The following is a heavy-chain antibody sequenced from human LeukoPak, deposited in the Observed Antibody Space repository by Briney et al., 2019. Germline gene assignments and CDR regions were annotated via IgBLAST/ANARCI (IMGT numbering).Heavy chain of an antibody. D-gene: IGHD1-26*01. CDR1: GDSISGGTFY. V-gene: IGHV4-39*01. J-gene: IGHJ4*02. Sequence: SETLSLTCTVSGDSISGGTFYWGWVRQPPGQGLEWIGSIHFNGNTYYNPSLKSPVTISVDMPKNQYSLNLSSVTVADTAVYYCAGRVGATIWTGLHFWGQGILVTVSS. CDR3: AGRVGATIWTGLHF. CDR2: IHFNGNT.